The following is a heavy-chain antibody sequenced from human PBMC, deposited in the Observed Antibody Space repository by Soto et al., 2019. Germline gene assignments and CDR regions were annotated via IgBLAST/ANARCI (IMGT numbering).Heavy chain of an antibody. J-gene: IGHJ6*02. CDR1: GGXXXXXXX. CDR2: IYHSGST. CDR3: XXXXXXXXXXMDV. V-gene: IGHV4-4*02. Sequence: QVQLQESGPGLVKPSGTLSLTCAVSGGXXXXXXXXSXXXQPPGKGLEWIGEIYHSGSTNYNPSXXXXXXXXXXXXXXXXXXXXXXXXXXXXXXXXXXXXXXXXXXXMDVXGQGTTVTVSS.